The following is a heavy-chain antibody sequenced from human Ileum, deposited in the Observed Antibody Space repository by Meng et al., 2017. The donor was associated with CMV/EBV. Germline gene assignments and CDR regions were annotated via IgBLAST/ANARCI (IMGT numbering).Heavy chain of an antibody. D-gene: IGHD5-12*01. CDR2: IRSGGNT. V-gene: IGHV3-13*01. Sequence: GGSLRLSCAASGFTFSVYDMHWVRQATGQGLEWVSSIRSGGNTNYPDSVRGRFTISRENAKNSLYLHMNSPRAGDTAVYYCVRVSSGSYIDYWGQGALVTVSS. CDR3: VRVSSGSYIDY. CDR1: GFTFSVYD. J-gene: IGHJ4*02.